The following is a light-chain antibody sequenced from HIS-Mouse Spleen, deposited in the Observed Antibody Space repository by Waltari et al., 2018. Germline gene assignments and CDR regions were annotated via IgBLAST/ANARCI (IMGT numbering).Light chain of an antibody. CDR1: SSNIGAGYD. CDR2: GNS. V-gene: IGLV1-40*01. Sequence: QSVLTQPPSVSGAPGQRVPISCTGRSSNIGAGYDVHWYQQLPGTAPKRLIYGNSNRPSGVPDRFSGSKSGTSASLAITGLQAEDEADYYCQSYDSSLSGSVFGGGTKLTVL. CDR3: QSYDSSLSGSV. J-gene: IGLJ2*01.